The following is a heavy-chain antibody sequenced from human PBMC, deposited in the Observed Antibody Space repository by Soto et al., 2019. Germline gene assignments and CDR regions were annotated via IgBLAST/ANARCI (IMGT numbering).Heavy chain of an antibody. CDR3: ARESARWLLSFFDY. D-gene: IGHD5-12*01. CDR2: ISNSADRS. J-gene: IGHJ4*02. CDR1: GFTFSNFA. V-gene: IGHV3-23*01. Sequence: PGGSLRLSCAASGFTFSNFAMSWVRQAPGKGLEWVSSISNSADRSYYADSVKGRFTISRDNTKNSLYLQMSSLRADETAVYYCARESARWLLSFFDYWGQGTVVTSPQ.